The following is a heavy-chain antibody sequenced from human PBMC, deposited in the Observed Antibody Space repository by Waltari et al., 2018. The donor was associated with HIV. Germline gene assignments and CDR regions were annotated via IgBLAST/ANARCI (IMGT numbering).Heavy chain of an antibody. Sequence: QVQLLQSGAEVKSPGASVRVACRTSGYPFDAYHIHWVRQAPGEGLEWMGWISPTNGDTDYAQKFQEWISMTRDTSAATVYLTVNKLRSDDTAIYFCARSESATWANFDFWGQGTPVSVPS. J-gene: IGHJ4*02. CDR3: ARSESATWANFDF. CDR1: GYPFDAYH. V-gene: IGHV1-2*04. CDR2: ISPTNGDT. D-gene: IGHD1-26*01.